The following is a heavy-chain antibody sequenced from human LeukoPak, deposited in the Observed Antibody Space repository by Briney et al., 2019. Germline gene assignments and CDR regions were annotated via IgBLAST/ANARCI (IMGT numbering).Heavy chain of an antibody. V-gene: IGHV3-74*01. D-gene: IGHD2-2*01. Sequence: PGGSLRLSGAASGFTFSSYWMHWVRQAPGKGLVWVSRINGDGSSTTYADSVKGRFTISRDSAKNTLYLQMNGLRAEDTAVYYCARELVVTSAYWGQGTLVTVFS. CDR2: INGDGSST. CDR3: ARELVVTSAY. J-gene: IGHJ4*02. CDR1: GFTFSSYW.